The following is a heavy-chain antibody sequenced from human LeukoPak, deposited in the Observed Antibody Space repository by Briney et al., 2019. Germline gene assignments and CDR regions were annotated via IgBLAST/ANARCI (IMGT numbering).Heavy chain of an antibody. Sequence: PSETLSLTCTVSGGSISSYYWSWIRQPPGKGLEWIGYIYYSGSTNYNPSLKSRVTISVDTSKNQFSLKLSSVTAADTAVYYCATPNSSGYYPSSYYYYMDVWGKGTTVTVSS. CDR1: GGSISSYY. CDR2: IYYSGST. J-gene: IGHJ6*03. V-gene: IGHV4-59*12. D-gene: IGHD3-22*01. CDR3: ATPNSSGYYPSSYYYYMDV.